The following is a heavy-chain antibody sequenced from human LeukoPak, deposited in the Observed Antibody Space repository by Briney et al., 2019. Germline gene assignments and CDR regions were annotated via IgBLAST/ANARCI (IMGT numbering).Heavy chain of an antibody. Sequence: PSETLSLTCTVSGDSISSNYWSWVRQPPGKGLEWIAYIYYRGSTNYNRSLRDRVTISVDTSKNQFSLKLTSVTAADTAVYYCARETTYYYDSSGYPIDAFDIWGQGTMVTVSS. CDR2: IYYRGST. V-gene: IGHV4-59*01. CDR1: GDSISSNY. D-gene: IGHD3-22*01. CDR3: ARETTYYYDSSGYPIDAFDI. J-gene: IGHJ3*02.